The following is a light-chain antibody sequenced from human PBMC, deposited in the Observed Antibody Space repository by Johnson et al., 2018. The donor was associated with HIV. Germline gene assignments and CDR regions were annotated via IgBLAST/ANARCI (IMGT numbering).Light chain of an antibody. V-gene: IGLV1-51*01. Sequence: QSVLTQPPSVSAAPGQKVTISCSGSSSNIGSNYVSWYQQVPGTAPKLLIYDNSKRPSGIPDRFSGSTSGTSATLVITGLQTGDEADYHCATWDSSLSVYVFGTGTKVTVL. CDR2: DNS. CDR3: ATWDSSLSVYV. CDR1: SSNIGSNY. J-gene: IGLJ1*01.